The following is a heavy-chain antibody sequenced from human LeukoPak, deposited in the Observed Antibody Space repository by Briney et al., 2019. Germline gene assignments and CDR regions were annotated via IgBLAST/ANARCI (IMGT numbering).Heavy chain of an antibody. CDR1: GGSISSGGYS. CDR2: IYHSGST. V-gene: IGHV4-30-2*01. CDR3: ARDLSSSWHDY. J-gene: IGHJ4*02. Sequence: PSETLSLTCAVSGGSISSGGYSWSWIRQPPGKGLEWIGYIYHSGSTYYNPSLKSRVTISVDRSKNQFSLKLSSVTAADTAVYYCARDLSSSWHDYWGQGTLVTVSS. D-gene: IGHD6-13*01.